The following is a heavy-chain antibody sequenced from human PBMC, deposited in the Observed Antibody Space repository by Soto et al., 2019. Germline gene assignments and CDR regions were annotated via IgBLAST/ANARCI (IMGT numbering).Heavy chain of an antibody. V-gene: IGHV3-23*01. J-gene: IGHJ4*02. CDR3: AAHYDYVWGSYRERLDY. Sequence: GGSMRLSCAACGLRFRSYAMSWVRQAPGKGLEWVSAISGSGGSTYYADSVKGRFTISRDNSKNTLYLQMNSLRAEDTAVYYCAAHYDYVWGSYRERLDYWGQGTLVTVSS. D-gene: IGHD3-16*02. CDR1: GLRFRSYA. CDR2: ISGSGGST.